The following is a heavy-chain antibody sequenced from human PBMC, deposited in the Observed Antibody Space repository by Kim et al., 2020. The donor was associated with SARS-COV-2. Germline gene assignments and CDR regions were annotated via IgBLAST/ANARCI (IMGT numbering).Heavy chain of an antibody. CDR2: IYSGGST. CDR3: ARTQNYYDSSGYSTVDAFDI. D-gene: IGHD3-22*01. Sequence: GGSLRLSCAASGFTVSSNYMSWVRQAPGKGLEWVSVIYSGGSTYYADSVKGRFTISRHNSKNTLYLQMNSLRAEDTAVYYCARTQNYYDSSGYSTVDAFDIWGQGTMVTVSS. V-gene: IGHV3-53*04. J-gene: IGHJ3*02. CDR1: GFTVSSNY.